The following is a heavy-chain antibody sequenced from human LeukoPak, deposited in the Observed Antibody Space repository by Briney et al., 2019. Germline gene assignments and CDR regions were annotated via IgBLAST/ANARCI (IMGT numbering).Heavy chain of an antibody. CDR2: ISSSSNTI. Sequence: GGSLRLSCAASGFTFSTYSMNWVRQAPGKGLEWVSYISSSSNTIYYADSVKGRFTISRDNAKNSLFLRMNSLRDEDTAVYYCARASFQRWLQLGGDWGQGTLVTVSS. J-gene: IGHJ4*02. CDR1: GFTFSTYS. D-gene: IGHD5-24*01. V-gene: IGHV3-48*02. CDR3: ARASFQRWLQLGGD.